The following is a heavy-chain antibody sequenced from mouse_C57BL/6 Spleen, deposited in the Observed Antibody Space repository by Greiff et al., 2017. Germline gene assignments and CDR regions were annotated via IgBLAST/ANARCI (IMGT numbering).Heavy chain of an antibody. Sequence: EVKLLESGGGLVQPGGSLKLSCAASGFTFSDYGMAWVRQAPSQGPEWVAFISNLAYSIYYADTVTGRFTISRENAKNTLYLEMSSLRSEDTAMYFCARHVHYYGSTHAMDYWGQGTSVTVSS. CDR3: ARHVHYYGSTHAMDY. J-gene: IGHJ4*01. CDR2: ISNLAYSI. V-gene: IGHV5-15*01. D-gene: IGHD1-1*01. CDR1: GFTFSDYG.